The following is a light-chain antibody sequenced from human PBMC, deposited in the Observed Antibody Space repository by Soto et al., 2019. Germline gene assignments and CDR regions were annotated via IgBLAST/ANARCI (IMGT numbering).Light chain of an antibody. V-gene: IGLV2-14*03. J-gene: IGLJ1*01. CDR3: SSYTTSNTRQIV. Sequence: QSALTHPASVSGSHGQSITISCTGTSSDVGGYNYVSWYQHHPGKAPKLLIYDVSNRPSGISNRFSGSKSDNTASLTISGLQPQDEADYYCSSYTTSNTRQIVFGTGTKLTVL. CDR1: SSDVGGYNY. CDR2: DVS.